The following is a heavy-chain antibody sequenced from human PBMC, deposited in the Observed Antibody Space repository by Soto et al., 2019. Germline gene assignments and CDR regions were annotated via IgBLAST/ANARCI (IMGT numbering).Heavy chain of an antibody. CDR1: GGSISSGGYY. Sequence: QVQLQESGPGLVKPSQTLSLTCTVSGGSISSGGYYWSWIRQHPGKGLEWIGYIYYSGSTYYNPALNCRISITVYTSKNQLPLKLSSVTAAVTAVYYCAGGSIYSSGWYSLGYWGQGTLVTVSS. D-gene: IGHD6-19*01. CDR2: IYYSGST. CDR3: AGGSIYSSGWYSLGY. J-gene: IGHJ4*02. V-gene: IGHV4-31*03.